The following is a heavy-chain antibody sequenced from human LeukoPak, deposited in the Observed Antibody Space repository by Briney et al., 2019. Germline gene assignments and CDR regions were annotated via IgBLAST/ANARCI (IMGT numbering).Heavy chain of an antibody. V-gene: IGHV3-11*01. CDR1: GFTFSDYY. Sequence: GGSLRLSCAASGFTFSDYYMSWIRQAPGKGLEWVSYISSSGSTIYYADSVKGRFTISRDNAKNSLYLQMNSLRAEDTAVYYCARLTYSSSLMDNWFDPWGQGTLVTVSS. D-gene: IGHD6-13*01. J-gene: IGHJ5*02. CDR3: ARLTYSSSLMDNWFDP. CDR2: ISSSGSTI.